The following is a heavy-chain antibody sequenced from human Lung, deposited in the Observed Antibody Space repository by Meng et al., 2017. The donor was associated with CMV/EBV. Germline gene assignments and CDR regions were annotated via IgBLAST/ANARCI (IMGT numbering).Heavy chain of an antibody. J-gene: IGHJ4*02. V-gene: IGHV3-9*01. Sequence: GGSLRLSCATSGFTFVEYAMHWVRQTPGKGLEWVSGISWNSANIGYADSVKGRFTISRDNAKKTLYLQMNSLRAEDTAMYYCANSGLSGRTRWDQGTLATFSS. CDR2: ISWNSANI. CDR1: GFTFVEYA. CDR3: ANSGLSGRTR.